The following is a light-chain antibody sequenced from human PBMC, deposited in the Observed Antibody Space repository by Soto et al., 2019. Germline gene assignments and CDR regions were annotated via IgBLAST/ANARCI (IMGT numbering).Light chain of an antibody. CDR2: DAS. CDR3: QQSENGPLT. J-gene: IGKJ4*01. CDR1: QDINKY. V-gene: IGKV1-33*01. Sequence: DIQMTQSPSSLSASVGDRITITCQASQDINKYLNWYQQKLGKAPKLLIYDASNLQRGVPSRFSGSGSGTHFSLSISSLQPEDIAKYHCQQSENGPLTFGGGTKVEIK.